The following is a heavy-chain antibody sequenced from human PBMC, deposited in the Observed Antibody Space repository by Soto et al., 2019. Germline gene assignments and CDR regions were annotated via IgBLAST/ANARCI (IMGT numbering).Heavy chain of an antibody. D-gene: IGHD1-26*01. Sequence: ESGGGVVQPGRSLRLSCAASGFTFSGLGMHWVRQAPGKGLEWVAVIRYDGSNIYYADAVKGRFTISRDNSKDTLYLQMNSLRADDTAVYYCARDGVGHTTFFCYFDSWGQGTLVTVSS. V-gene: IGHV3-33*01. CDR2: IRYDGSNI. J-gene: IGHJ4*02. CDR3: ARDGVGHTTFFCYFDS. CDR1: GFTFSGLG.